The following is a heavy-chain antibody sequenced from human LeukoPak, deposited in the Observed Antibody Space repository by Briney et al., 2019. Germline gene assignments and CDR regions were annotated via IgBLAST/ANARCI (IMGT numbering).Heavy chain of an antibody. D-gene: IGHD2-2*01. CDR1: GYTFTSYY. V-gene: IGHV1-46*03. CDR3: AREGRLDCSSTSCYLDAFDI. CDR2: INPSGGST. Sequence: ASVKVSCKASGYTFTSYYMHWVRQAPGQGLEWMGRINPSGGSTSYAQKFQGRVTMTRDTSTSTVYTELSSLRSEDTAVYYCAREGRLDCSSTSCYLDAFDIWGQGTMVTVSS. J-gene: IGHJ3*02.